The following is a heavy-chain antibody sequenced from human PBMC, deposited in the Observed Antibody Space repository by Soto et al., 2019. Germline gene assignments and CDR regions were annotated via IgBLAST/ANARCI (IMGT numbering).Heavy chain of an antibody. D-gene: IGHD6-13*01. CDR1: GGSISSSSYY. Sequence: QLQLLESGPGLVKPSETLSLTCTVSGGSISSSSYYWGWIRQPPGKGLEWIGSIYYSGSTYYNPSLKSRVTISVDTSKNQFSLKLSSVTAADTAVYYCARRIAAAEFDYWGQGTLVTVSS. J-gene: IGHJ4*02. V-gene: IGHV4-39*01. CDR2: IYYSGST. CDR3: ARRIAAAEFDY.